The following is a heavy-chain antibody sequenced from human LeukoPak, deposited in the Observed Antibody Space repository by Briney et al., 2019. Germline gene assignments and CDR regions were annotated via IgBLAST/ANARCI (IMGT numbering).Heavy chain of an antibody. J-gene: IGHJ6*04. V-gene: IGHV1-69*06. CDR3: ARDREEAGLRYFDWLSDGMDV. D-gene: IGHD3-9*01. Sequence: SVKVSCKASGGTFSSYAISWVRQAPGQGLEWMGGIIPIFGTANYAQRFQGRVTITADKSTSTAYMELSSLRSEDTAMYYCARDREEAGLRYFDWLSDGMDVWGKGTTVTVSS. CDR2: IIPIFGTA. CDR1: GGTFSSYA.